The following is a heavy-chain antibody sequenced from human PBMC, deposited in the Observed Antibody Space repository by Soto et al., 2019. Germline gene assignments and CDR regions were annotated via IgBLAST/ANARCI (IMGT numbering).Heavy chain of an antibody. V-gene: IGHV1-8*01. CDR1: GYTFTSYD. CDR2: MNPGGGST. CDR3: ARGDYGGNSGNDAFDI. Sequence: ASVKVSCKASGYTFTSYDINWVRQATGQGLEWMGWMNPGGGSTSYAQKFQGRVTMTRDTSTSTVYMELSSLRSEDTAVYYCARGDYGGNSGNDAFDIWGQGTMVTVSS. D-gene: IGHD4-17*01. J-gene: IGHJ3*02.